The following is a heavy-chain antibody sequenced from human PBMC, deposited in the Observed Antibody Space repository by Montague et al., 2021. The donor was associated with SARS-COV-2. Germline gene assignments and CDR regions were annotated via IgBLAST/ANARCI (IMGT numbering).Heavy chain of an antibody. CDR1: GGSISSSNYY. D-gene: IGHD4-17*01. J-gene: IGHJ5*02. Sequence: SETLSLTCTVSGGSISSSNYYWGRHRPPTGQGWEWSMNINYSASSYSSLTRKSRVTISADTTQNHFTLKLSSVTAADVAEYDCARYGWTVTTLLGVGYLRGGLNWFDPWGQGTLVTVSS. CDR2: INYSASS. V-gene: IGHV4-39*06. CDR3: ARYGWTVTTLLGVGYLRGGLNWFDP.